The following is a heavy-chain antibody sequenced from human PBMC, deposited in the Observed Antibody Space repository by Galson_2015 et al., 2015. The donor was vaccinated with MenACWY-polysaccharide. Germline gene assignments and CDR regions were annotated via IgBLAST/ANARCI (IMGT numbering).Heavy chain of an antibody. J-gene: IGHJ4*02. CDR2: IDTNTGNP. CDR3: ARDYGRKQWLVPGDF. Sequence: SGYSFISYALNWVRQAPGQGLEWMGWIDTNTGNPTYARGFTGRFVFSSDTSVSTAYLQISSLKAEDTAVYYCARDYGRKQWLVPGDFWGQGTLVTVSS. V-gene: IGHV7-4-1*02. CDR1: GYSFISYA. D-gene: IGHD6-19*01.